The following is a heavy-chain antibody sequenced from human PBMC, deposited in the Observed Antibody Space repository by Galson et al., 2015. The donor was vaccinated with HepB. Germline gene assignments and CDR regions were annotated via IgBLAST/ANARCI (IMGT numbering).Heavy chain of an antibody. CDR1: GFTFSSYD. V-gene: IGHV3-13*01. CDR2: SGIGGDT. Sequence: SLRLSCAASGFTFSSYDMHWVRQGAGKGLEWVSASGIGGDTYYSGSVKGRLTISRENAKNSLYLQMNSLTAGDTAVYYCARGNSGWFMDVWGKGTTVTVSS. CDR3: ARGNSGWFMDV. D-gene: IGHD6-19*01. J-gene: IGHJ6*04.